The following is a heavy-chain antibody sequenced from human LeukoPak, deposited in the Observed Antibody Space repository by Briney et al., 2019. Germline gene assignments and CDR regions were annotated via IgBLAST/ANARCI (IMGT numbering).Heavy chain of an antibody. CDR3: AREWLRFNWFDP. Sequence: SVKVSCKASGGTFSSYAISWVRQAPGQGLEWMGGIIPIFGTANYAQKFQGRVTITADKSTSTAYMELSSLRSEDTAVYYCAREWLRFNWFDPWGQGTLVTVSS. V-gene: IGHV1-69*06. CDR2: IIPIFGTA. J-gene: IGHJ5*02. D-gene: IGHD5-12*01. CDR1: GGTFSSYA.